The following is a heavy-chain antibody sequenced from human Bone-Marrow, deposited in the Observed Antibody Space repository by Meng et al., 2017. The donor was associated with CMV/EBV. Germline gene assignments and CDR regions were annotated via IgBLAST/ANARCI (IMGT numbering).Heavy chain of an antibody. CDR2: IYSGGST. J-gene: IGHJ3*02. V-gene: IGHV3-53*01. CDR3: ARDGGTYYYDKGPYAFDI. CDR1: GFTVSSNY. D-gene: IGHD3-22*01. Sequence: GGSLRLSCAASGFTVSSNYMSWVRQAPGKGLEWVSVIYSGGSTYYADSVKGRFTISRDNSKNTLYLQMNSLRAEDTAVYYCARDGGTYYYDKGPYAFDIWGQGTMVTVSS.